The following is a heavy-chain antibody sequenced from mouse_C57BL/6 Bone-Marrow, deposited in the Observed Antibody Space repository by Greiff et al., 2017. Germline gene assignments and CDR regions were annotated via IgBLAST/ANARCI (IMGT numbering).Heavy chain of an antibody. CDR3: SSSYRSRGAMDY. D-gene: IGHD1-1*01. Sequence: EVQGVESGGGLVQPGGSLKLSCAASGFTFSDYGMAWVRQAPRKGPEWVAFISNLAYSIYYADTVTGRFTISRENAKNTLYLEMSSLRSEDTAMYYCSSSYRSRGAMDYWGQGTSVTVSS. V-gene: IGHV5-15*01. CDR2: ISNLAYSI. J-gene: IGHJ4*01. CDR1: GFTFSDYG.